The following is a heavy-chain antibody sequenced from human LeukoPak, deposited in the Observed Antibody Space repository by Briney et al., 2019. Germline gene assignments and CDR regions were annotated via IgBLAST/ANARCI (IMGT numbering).Heavy chain of an antibody. CDR3: ARVRSRGYSYGYGRSWFDP. CDR1: GGSISSYY. D-gene: IGHD5-18*01. Sequence: PSETLSLTCTVSGGSISSYYWSWIRQPPGKGLEWIGYIYYSGSTNYNPSLKSRVTISVDTSKNQFSLKLSSVTAADTAVYYCARVRSRGYSYGYGRSWFDPWGRGTLVTVSS. J-gene: IGHJ5*02. V-gene: IGHV4-59*12. CDR2: IYYSGST.